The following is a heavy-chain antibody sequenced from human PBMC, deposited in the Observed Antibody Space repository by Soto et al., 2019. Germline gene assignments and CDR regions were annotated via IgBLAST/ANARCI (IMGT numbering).Heavy chain of an antibody. V-gene: IGHV1-18*04. CDR3: ARVERGGIAAAGTGY. CDR2: ISAYNGNT. D-gene: IGHD6-13*01. CDR1: GYTFTSYG. J-gene: IGHJ4*02. Sequence: ASVKVSCKASGYTFTSYGISWVRQAPGQGLEWMGWISAYNGNTNYAQKLQGRVTMTTDTSTSTAYMELRSLRSDDTAVYYCARVERGGIAAAGTGYWGQGTLVTVPQ.